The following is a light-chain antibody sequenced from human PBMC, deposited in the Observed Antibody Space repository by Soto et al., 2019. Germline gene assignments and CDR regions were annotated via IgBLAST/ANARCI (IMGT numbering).Light chain of an antibody. CDR3: QQYKTYWT. CDR1: QSVSSW. J-gene: IGKJ1*01. Sequence: DIQMTQSPSTLSASVGVRVTITCRASQSVSSWLAWFHQKPGKAPKLLIYKASSLQSGVSSRLSGGGSGTEFTLTIRSLQPDDFATYYCQQYKTYWTFCPGTKVDIK. CDR2: KAS. V-gene: IGKV1-5*03.